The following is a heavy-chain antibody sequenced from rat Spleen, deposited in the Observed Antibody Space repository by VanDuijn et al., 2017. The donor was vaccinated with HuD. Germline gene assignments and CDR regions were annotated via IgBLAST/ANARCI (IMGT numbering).Heavy chain of an antibody. V-gene: IGHV5-25*01. CDR3: ARHTPFNYGTVGDY. D-gene: IGHD1-11*01. CDR1: GFTFSDYY. CDR2: ISTGGGST. Sequence: EVHLVESGGGLVQPGRPMKVSCVASGFTFSDYYMAWVRQAPKKGLEWVAYISTGGGSTYYRDSVKGRFTISRDNAKSTLYLQMDSLRSEDTATYYCARHTPFNYGTVGDYWGQGVMVTVSS. J-gene: IGHJ2*01.